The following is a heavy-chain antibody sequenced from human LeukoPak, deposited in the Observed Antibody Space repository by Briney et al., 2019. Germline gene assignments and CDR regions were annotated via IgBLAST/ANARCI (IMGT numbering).Heavy chain of an antibody. V-gene: IGHV3-7*01. J-gene: IGHJ3*02. D-gene: IGHD3-22*01. Sequence: PGGSLRLSCAASGFTFSSYWMSWVRQAPGKGLEWVANIKQDGSEKYYVDSVKGRFTISRDNAKNSLYLQMNSLRAEDTAVYYCARPYYYDSTFDAFDIWGQGTMVTVSS. CDR1: GFTFSSYW. CDR3: ARPYYYDSTFDAFDI. CDR2: IKQDGSEK.